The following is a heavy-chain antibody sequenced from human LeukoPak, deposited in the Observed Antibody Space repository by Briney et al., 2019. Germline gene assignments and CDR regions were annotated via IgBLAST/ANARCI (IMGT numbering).Heavy chain of an antibody. CDR3: ARIDFWSGYCLDH. CDR1: GYTLTDYY. J-gene: IGHJ4*02. CDR2: INPSSGAT. V-gene: IGHV1-2*07. Sequence: ASVEVSCKASGYTLTDYYMHWVRQAPGQGLEWMGWINPSSGATNYAHKFQGRVTMTRDTSITTASMELSRLRPDDTAVYYCARIDFWSGYCLDHWGQGTLVTVSS. D-gene: IGHD3-3*01.